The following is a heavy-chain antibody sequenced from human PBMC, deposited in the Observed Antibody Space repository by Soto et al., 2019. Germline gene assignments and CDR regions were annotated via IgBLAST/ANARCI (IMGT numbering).Heavy chain of an antibody. D-gene: IGHD2-15*01. CDR3: ARDFSGGDNWFDP. V-gene: IGHV4-30-4*01. Sequence: SETLSLTCTVSGGSISSGDYYWSWIRQPPGKGLEWIGYIYYSGSTYYNPSLKSRVTISVDTSKNQFSLKLSSVTAADTAVYYCARDFSGGDNWFDPWGQGTLVTVSS. CDR1: GGSISSGDYY. CDR2: IYYSGST. J-gene: IGHJ5*02.